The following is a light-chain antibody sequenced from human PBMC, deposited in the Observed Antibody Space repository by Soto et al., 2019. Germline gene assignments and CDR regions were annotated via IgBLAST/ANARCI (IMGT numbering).Light chain of an antibody. J-gene: IGLJ2*01. Sequence: QSALTQPASVSGSPGQSITISCTGTSSDVGGYNYVSWYQQHPGKDPKLMIYDVSNRPSGVSNRFSGSKSGNTASLTISGLQAEDEADYYCSSYTRSSTLVVFGGGTKVTVL. CDR1: SSDVGGYNY. CDR2: DVS. V-gene: IGLV2-14*01. CDR3: SSYTRSSTLVV.